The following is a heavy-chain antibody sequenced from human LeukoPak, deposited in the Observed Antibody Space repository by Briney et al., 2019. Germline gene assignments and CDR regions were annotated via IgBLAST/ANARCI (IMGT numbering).Heavy chain of an antibody. Sequence: GASVKVSCKASGYTFTGYYMHWVRQAPGQGLEWMGWINPNSGGTNYAQKFQGRVTMTRDTSISTAYMELSRLRSDDTAVYCCARDYGDYKGDFDYWGQGTLVTVSS. J-gene: IGHJ4*02. D-gene: IGHD4-17*01. CDR1: GYTFTGYY. CDR2: INPNSGGT. CDR3: ARDYGDYKGDFDY. V-gene: IGHV1-2*02.